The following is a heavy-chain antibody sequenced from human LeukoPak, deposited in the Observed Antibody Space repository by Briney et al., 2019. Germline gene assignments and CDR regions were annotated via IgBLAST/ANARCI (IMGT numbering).Heavy chain of an antibody. V-gene: IGHV3-23*01. CDR1: GFTFGSYA. Sequence: GGSLRLSCAPSGFTFGSYAMSWVRQAPGKGLEWVSAISGSGGSTYYADSVKGRFTISRDNSKNTLYLQMNSLRAEDTAVYFCAKDLGAGGVGLDHWGQGTLVTVSS. D-gene: IGHD3-10*01. CDR3: AKDLGAGGVGLDH. J-gene: IGHJ4*02. CDR2: ISGSGGST.